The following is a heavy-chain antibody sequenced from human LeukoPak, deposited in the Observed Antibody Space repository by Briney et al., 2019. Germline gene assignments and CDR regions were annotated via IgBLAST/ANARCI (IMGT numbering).Heavy chain of an antibody. D-gene: IGHD1-14*01. J-gene: IGHJ4*02. CDR3: ARLSPELGLGY. CDR2: IYYSGST. V-gene: IGHV4-39*01. CDR1: GGSISSSSYY. Sequence: PSETLSLTCTVSGGSISSSSYYWGWIRQPPGKGLEWIGSIYYSGSTYYNPSLKSRVTISVDTSKNQFSLKLSSVTAADTAVYYCARLSPELGLGYWGQGTLVTVSS.